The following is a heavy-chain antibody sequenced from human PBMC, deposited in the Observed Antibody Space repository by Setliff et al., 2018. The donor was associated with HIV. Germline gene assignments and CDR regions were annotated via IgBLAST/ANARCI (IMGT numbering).Heavy chain of an antibody. CDR2: INPNSGDT. J-gene: IGHJ4*02. V-gene: IGHV1-8*02. CDR1: GYTFVSSH. D-gene: IGHD3-10*01. CDR3: ATDRTQTGINMVRGRIVDPARYPLDY. Sequence: GASVKVSCKTSGYTFVSSHINWARQATGQGLEWMGWINPNSGDTGLAPKFQGRVTLTSNTSISTAYMQLSSLTSEDTAVYYCATDRTQTGINMVRGRIVDPARYPLDYWGQGTLVTVSS.